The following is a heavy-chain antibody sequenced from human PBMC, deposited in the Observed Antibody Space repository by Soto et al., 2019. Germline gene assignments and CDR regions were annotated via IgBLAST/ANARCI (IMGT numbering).Heavy chain of an antibody. D-gene: IGHD2-15*01. Sequence: SETLSLTCTVSGGSISSSSYYWGWIRQPPGKGLEWIGSIYYSGSTYYNPSLKGRVTISVDTSKNQFSLKLSSVTAADTAVYYCARVAGYSGGSCYSGHNWFDPWGQGTLVTVSS. CDR3: ARVAGYSGGSCYSGHNWFDP. CDR1: GGSISSSSYY. V-gene: IGHV4-39*01. J-gene: IGHJ5*02. CDR2: IYYSGST.